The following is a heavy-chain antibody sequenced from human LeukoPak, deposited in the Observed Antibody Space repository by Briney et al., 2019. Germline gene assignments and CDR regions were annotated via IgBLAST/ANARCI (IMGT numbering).Heavy chain of an antibody. V-gene: IGHV3-15*01. CDR3: STGGIGGGAFNI. CDR1: GFTFSNAW. Sequence: GGSLRLSCAASGFTFSNAWMSWIRQAPGEGLEWVGRIKSKTAGETTHYAAPVKGRFTISRDDSKNTLYLQMNSLKTEDTDVYYCSTGGIGGGAFNIWGQGTMVTVSS. D-gene: IGHD3-16*01. CDR2: IKSKTAGETT. J-gene: IGHJ3*02.